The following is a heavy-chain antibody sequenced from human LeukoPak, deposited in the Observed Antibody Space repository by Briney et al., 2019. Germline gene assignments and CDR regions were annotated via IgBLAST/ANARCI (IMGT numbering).Heavy chain of an antibody. J-gene: IGHJ3*02. CDR1: GGSFSGYY. V-gene: IGHV4-59*08. Sequence: SGTLSLTCAVYGGSFSGYYWSWIRQPPGKGLEYIGYSYYSGSTDYNPSLKSRVTISVDTSNQFYLMLTSVTAADTAVYYCARQSISARRAFDIWGQGTMVTVSS. CDR3: ARQSISARRAFDI. CDR2: SYYSGST. D-gene: IGHD6-6*01.